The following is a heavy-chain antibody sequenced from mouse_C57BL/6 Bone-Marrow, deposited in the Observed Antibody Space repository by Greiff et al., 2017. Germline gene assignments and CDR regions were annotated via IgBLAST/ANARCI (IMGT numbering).Heavy chain of an antibody. Sequence: VQLQQSGAELARPGASVKLSCKASGYTFTSYGISWVKQRTGQGLEWIGEIYPRSGNTYYNEKFKGKATLTADKSSSTAYMELRSLTSEDSAVYCCARSSITTVAYWYFDGWGTGTTVTVSS. J-gene: IGHJ1*03. CDR2: IYPRSGNT. CDR1: GYTFTSYG. D-gene: IGHD1-1*01. V-gene: IGHV1-81*01. CDR3: ARSSITTVAYWYFDG.